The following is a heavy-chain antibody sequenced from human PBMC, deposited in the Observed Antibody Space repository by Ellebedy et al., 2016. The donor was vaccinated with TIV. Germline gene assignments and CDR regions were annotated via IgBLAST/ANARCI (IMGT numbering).Heavy chain of an antibody. Sequence: AASVKVSCKASGYTFTGYYMHWARQAPGQGLEWMGWINPNSGGTHYAQKFQGWVTMTRDTSISTAYMELSRLRFDDTAVYYCARSVSARGYSGPLGYWGQGTLVTVSS. CDR1: GYTFTGYY. D-gene: IGHD5-12*01. J-gene: IGHJ4*02. CDR2: INPNSGGT. V-gene: IGHV1-2*04. CDR3: ARSVSARGYSGPLGY.